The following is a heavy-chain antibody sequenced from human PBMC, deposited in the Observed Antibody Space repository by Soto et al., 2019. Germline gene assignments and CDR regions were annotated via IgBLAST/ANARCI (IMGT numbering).Heavy chain of an antibody. CDR3: AKDFVAAAGRTDY. Sequence: PGGSLRLSCAASGFTFSSYGMHWVRQAPGKGLEWVAVISYDGSNKYYADSVKGRFTISRDNSKNTLYLQMNSLRAEDTAVYYCAKDFVAAAGRTDYWGQGTLVTVSS. CDR1: GFTFSSYG. V-gene: IGHV3-30*18. D-gene: IGHD6-13*01. CDR2: ISYDGSNK. J-gene: IGHJ4*02.